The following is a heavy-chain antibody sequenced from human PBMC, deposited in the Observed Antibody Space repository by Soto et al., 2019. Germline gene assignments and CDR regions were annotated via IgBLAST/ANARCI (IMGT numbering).Heavy chain of an antibody. CDR2: ISGSGGST. D-gene: IGHD3-22*01. V-gene: IGHV3-23*01. CDR1: GFTFSSYA. Sequence: GGSLRLSCAASGFTFSSYAMSWVRQAPGKGLEWVSAISGSGGSTYYADSVKGRFTISRDNSKNTLYLQMNSLRAEDTAVYYCAKYSIIVVISGTNDYWGQGTLVTVSS. CDR3: AKYSIIVVISGTNDY. J-gene: IGHJ4*02.